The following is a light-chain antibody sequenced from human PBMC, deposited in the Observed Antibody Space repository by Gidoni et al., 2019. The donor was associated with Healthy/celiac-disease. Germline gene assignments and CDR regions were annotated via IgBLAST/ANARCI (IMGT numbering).Light chain of an antibody. CDR1: QTVNSN. J-gene: IGKJ1*01. Sequence: EVMMTQSPATLSVSPGERATLSCRASQTVNSNLAWYQQKPGQAPRLLIYGASTRATGIPARFSGSGSGTEFTLTISSLQSEDFAVYYCQQYNNWPPWTFXPXTKVEIK. CDR3: QQYNNWPPWT. CDR2: GAS. V-gene: IGKV3-15*01.